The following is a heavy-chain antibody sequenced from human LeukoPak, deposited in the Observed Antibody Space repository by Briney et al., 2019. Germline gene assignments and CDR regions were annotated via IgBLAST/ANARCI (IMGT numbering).Heavy chain of an antibody. Sequence: PGGSLRLSCAASGFTFISYAMNWVRQAPGKGLEWVSGISNSGGSTYYADSVKGRFTISRDNPKNTLYLQMNSLRAEDTAVYYCAKETSSSFDYWGQGTLVTVSS. CDR2: ISNSGGST. CDR3: AKETSSSFDY. CDR1: GFTFISYA. V-gene: IGHV3-23*01. J-gene: IGHJ4*02. D-gene: IGHD6-6*01.